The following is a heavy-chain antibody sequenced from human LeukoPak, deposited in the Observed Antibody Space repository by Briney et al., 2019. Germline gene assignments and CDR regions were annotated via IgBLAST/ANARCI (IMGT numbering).Heavy chain of an antibody. D-gene: IGHD2-2*01. CDR2: ISAYNGNT. J-gene: IGHJ4*02. CDR1: GYTFTSYG. CDR3: ARGPALIVVVPAAKGFDY. Sequence: ASVKVSCKASGYTFTSYGISWVRQAPGQGLEWMGWISAYNGNTNYAQKLQGRVTMTTDTSTSTVYMELSSLRSEDTAVYYCARGPALIVVVPAAKGFDYWGQGTLVTVSS. V-gene: IGHV1-18*01.